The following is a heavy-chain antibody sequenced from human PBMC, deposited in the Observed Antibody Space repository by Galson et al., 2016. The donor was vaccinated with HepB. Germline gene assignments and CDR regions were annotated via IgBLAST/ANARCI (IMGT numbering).Heavy chain of an antibody. J-gene: IGHJ3*02. Sequence: SLRLSCAASDFSVGDSYMSWVRQAPGKGLEWVSVIFNDGTTYYADSVKGRFTISRDNAKNSLYPQMNSLRGEDTALYYCVRDHLWAFDIWGQGAMVTVSS. CDR3: VRDHLWAFDI. CDR1: DFSVGDSY. CDR2: IFNDGTT. V-gene: IGHV3-53*01. D-gene: IGHD3-3*02.